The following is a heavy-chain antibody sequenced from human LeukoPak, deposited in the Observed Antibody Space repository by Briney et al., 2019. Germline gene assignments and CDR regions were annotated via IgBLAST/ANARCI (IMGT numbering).Heavy chain of an antibody. D-gene: IGHD3-3*01. J-gene: IGHJ4*02. V-gene: IGHV3-7*01. Sequence: PGGSLRLSCAASGFTFSSYWMSWVRQAPGKGLEWVANIKQDGSEKYYVDSVKGRFTISRDNAKNSLYLQMNSLRAEDTAVYYCARSNDHYDFWSGYYILDYWGQGTLVTVSS. CDR3: ARSNDHYDFWSGYYILDY. CDR1: GFTFSSYW. CDR2: IKQDGSEK.